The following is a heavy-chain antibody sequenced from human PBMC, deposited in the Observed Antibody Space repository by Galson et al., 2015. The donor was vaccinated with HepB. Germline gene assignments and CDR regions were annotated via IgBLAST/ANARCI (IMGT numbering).Heavy chain of an antibody. D-gene: IGHD6-19*01. CDR1: GYTLTDLS. CDR2: FDPEDGET. CDR3: ATVPTDQWLVPMYYFDY. J-gene: IGHJ4*02. Sequence: SVKVSCKVSGYTLTDLSMHWVRQAPGKGLEWMGGFDPEDGETIYAQKFQGRVTMTEDTSTDTAYMELSSLRSEDTAVYYCATVPTDQWLVPMYYFDYWGQGTLVTVSS. V-gene: IGHV1-24*01.